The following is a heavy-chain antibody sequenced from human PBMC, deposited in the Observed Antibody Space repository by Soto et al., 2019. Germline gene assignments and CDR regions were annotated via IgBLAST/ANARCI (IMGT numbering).Heavy chain of an antibody. CDR3: ARHAGNSWKGDYFDY. CDR1: GYTFTTSW. CDR2: IDPGDSDT. D-gene: IGHD6-13*01. Sequence: PGESLKISCKASGYTFTTSWIGWARQMPGQVLEWMGIIDPGDSDTRYSPSFQGRITISVDKSISTAYLQWSSLEASDTAIYYCARHAGNSWKGDYFDYWGRGXLVTVYS. J-gene: IGHJ4*02. V-gene: IGHV5-51*01.